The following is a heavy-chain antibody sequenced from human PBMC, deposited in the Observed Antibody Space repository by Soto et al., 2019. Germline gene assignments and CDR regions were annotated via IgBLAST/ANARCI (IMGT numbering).Heavy chain of an antibody. V-gene: IGHV1-69*06. Sequence: QVQLVQSGAEVKKPGSSMKVSCKASGGTFNTFAISWVRQAPGQGLEWMGGIIPVLGPAFYAPKFQGRVTITAEKSTTTAYLELSNLTSEDTALYYCARAAKRYFDYLGQGTLVTVCS. CDR1: GGTFNTFA. J-gene: IGHJ4*02. CDR3: ARAAKRYFDY. CDR2: IIPVLGPA.